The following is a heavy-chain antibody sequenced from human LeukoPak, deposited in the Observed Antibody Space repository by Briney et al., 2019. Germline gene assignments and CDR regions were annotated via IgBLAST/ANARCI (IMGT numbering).Heavy chain of an antibody. CDR3: ASASALYGDYELDY. D-gene: IGHD4-17*01. CDR1: GFTFSSYE. Sequence: GGSLRLSCAASGFTFSSYEMNWVRQAPGKGLEWVSYISSSGSTIYYADSVKGRFTISRDNAKNSLYLLMNSLRAEDTAVYYCASASALYGDYELDYWGQGTLVTVSS. CDR2: ISSSGSTI. J-gene: IGHJ4*02. V-gene: IGHV3-48*03.